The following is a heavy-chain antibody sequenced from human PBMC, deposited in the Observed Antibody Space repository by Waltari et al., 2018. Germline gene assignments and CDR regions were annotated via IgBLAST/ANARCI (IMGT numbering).Heavy chain of an antibody. Sequence: YDGSNKYYVDSVKGRFTISRDNSKNTLYLQMNSLRAEDTAVYYCAKDRSMLLMEFDAFDIWGQGTMVTVSS. J-gene: IGHJ3*02. D-gene: IGHD2-8*01. CDR3: AKDRSMLLMEFDAFDI. CDR2: YDGSNK. V-gene: IGHV3-30*18.